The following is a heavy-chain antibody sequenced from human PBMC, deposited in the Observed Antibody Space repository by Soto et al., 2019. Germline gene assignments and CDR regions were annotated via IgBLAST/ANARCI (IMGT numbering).Heavy chain of an antibody. CDR3: TRDWEITVSTWSFGGF. CDR1: GGTFSPYT. D-gene: IGHD3-10*01. Sequence: QVQLVQSWAEVKKPGSSVKVSCKASGGTFSPYTINWVRQAPGQGLEWMGRIIPFHGVTNYAQKFQARVTITADKSTSTAYMELSGLRFEDTAMYYCTRDWEITVSTWSFGGFWGRGTLVTVSS. V-gene: IGHV1-69*08. CDR2: IIPFHGVT. J-gene: IGHJ4*02.